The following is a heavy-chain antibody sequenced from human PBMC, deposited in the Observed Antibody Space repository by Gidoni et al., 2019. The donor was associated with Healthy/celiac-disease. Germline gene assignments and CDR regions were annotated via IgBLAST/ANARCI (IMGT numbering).Heavy chain of an antibody. CDR1: GFTFSSYA. D-gene: IGHD4-17*01. Sequence: EVQLLESGGGLVQPAGSLRLSCAASGFTFSSYAMSWVRQAPGKGLEWVSAISGSGGSTYYADSVKGRFTISRDNSKNTLYLQMSSLRAEDTAVYYCAKDPTEVGYYFDYWGQGTLVTVSS. J-gene: IGHJ4*02. CDR3: AKDPTEVGYYFDY. V-gene: IGHV3-23*01. CDR2: ISGSGGST.